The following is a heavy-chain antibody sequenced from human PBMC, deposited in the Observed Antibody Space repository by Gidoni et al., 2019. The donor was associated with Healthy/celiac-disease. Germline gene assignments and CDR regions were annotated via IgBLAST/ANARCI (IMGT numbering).Heavy chain of an antibody. V-gene: IGHV3-7*03. CDR1: GFTFSSYG. Sequence: EVQLVESGGGLVQPGGSLRLSCAASGFTFSSYGMSWVRQAPGKGLEWVANIKQDGSAKYYVDSVKGRFTISRDNAKNSLFLQMNSLSAEDTAVYYCARDLGRYSSNTGGYFDYWGQGTLVTVSS. J-gene: IGHJ4*02. CDR2: IKQDGSAK. CDR3: ARDLGRYSSNTGGYFDY. D-gene: IGHD6-13*01.